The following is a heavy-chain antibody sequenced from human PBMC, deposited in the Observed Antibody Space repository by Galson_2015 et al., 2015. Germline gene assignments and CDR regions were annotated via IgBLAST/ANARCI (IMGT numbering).Heavy chain of an antibody. J-gene: IGHJ6*02. CDR2: INHSGST. D-gene: IGHD3-10*01. V-gene: IGHV4-34*01. CDR1: GGSFSVYY. CDR3: ARGGYYGSGDYYYYGMDV. Sequence: SEPLSLTCVVYGGSFSVYYWSWIRQPPGKGLEWIGEINHSGSTNYNPSLKSRVTISVDTSKNQFSLKLSSVTAADTAVYYCARGGYYGSGDYYYYGMDVGGRGTTVTVSS.